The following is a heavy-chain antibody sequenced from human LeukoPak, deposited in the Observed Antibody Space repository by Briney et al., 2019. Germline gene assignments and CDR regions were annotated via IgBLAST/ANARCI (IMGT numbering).Heavy chain of an antibody. D-gene: IGHD6-19*01. J-gene: IGHJ4*02. CDR1: GYYISSGYY. Sequence: SETLSLTCAVSGYYISSGYYWGWIRQPPGKGLEWIGSIYHSGSTYYNPSLKSRVTISVDTSKNQFSLKLSSVTAADTAVYYCARVESSGDVDYWGQGTLVTVSS. CDR3: ARVESSGDVDY. V-gene: IGHV4-38-2*01. CDR2: IYHSGST.